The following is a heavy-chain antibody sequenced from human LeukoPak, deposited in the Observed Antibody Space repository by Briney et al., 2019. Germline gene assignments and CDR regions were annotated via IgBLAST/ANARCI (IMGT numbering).Heavy chain of an antibody. CDR1: GYTFTSYG. Sequence: GASVKVSCKASGYTFTSYGISWVRQAPGQGLEWMGWINPNSGGTNYAQKFQGRVTMTRDTSISTAYMELSRLRSDDTAVYYCARVVCSSTSCYKDAFDIWGQGTMVTVSS. V-gene: IGHV1-2*02. J-gene: IGHJ3*02. D-gene: IGHD2-2*02. CDR2: INPNSGGT. CDR3: ARVVCSSTSCYKDAFDI.